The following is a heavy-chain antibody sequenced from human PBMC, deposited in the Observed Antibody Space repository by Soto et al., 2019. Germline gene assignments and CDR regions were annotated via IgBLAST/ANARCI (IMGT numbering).Heavy chain of an antibody. J-gene: IGHJ4*02. V-gene: IGHV3-48*02. CDR2: ISSSSSTI. CDR1: GFTFTSHS. Sequence: EVQLVESGGGLVQPGGSLRLSCAASGFTFTSHSMNWVRQAPGKGLEWVSYISSSSSTIYYANSVKGRFTISRDNAKNSLYLQMNSLGDEDTAVYYCARDAKGSSGDHFDYWGQGTLVTVSS. D-gene: IGHD1-1*01. CDR3: ARDAKGSSGDHFDY.